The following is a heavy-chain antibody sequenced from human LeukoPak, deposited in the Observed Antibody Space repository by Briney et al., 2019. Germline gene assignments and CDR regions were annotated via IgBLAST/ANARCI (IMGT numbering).Heavy chain of an antibody. D-gene: IGHD3-22*01. J-gene: IGHJ3*02. Sequence: GSSVKVSCKACGGTFRSYAISWVRQGPGQGLEWMGRIIPILGIANYAQKFQGRVTITADKSTSTAYMELSSLRSEDTAVYYCARDERRLVVPSSWVIWGQGTMVTVSS. CDR2: IIPILGIA. V-gene: IGHV1-69*04. CDR3: ARDERRLVVPSSWVI. CDR1: GGTFRSYA.